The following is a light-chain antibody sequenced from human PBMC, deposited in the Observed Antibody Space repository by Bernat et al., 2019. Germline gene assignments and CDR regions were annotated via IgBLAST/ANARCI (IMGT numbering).Light chain of an antibody. Sequence: QSALTQPASVSGSPGQSITISCTGTNSDVGSYDHVSWYQQHPGKVPKLMIYEVSRRPSGVSNRFSGSKSGNTASLTISGLQAEDEADYYCFSHAGRTFWVFGGGIRLTVL. V-gene: IGLV2-23*02. CDR1: NSDVGSYDH. J-gene: IGLJ3*02. CDR3: FSHAGRTFWV. CDR2: EVS.